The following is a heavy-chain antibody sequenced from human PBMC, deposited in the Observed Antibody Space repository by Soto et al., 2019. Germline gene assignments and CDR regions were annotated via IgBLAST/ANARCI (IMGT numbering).Heavy chain of an antibody. CDR3: ARKEYGDGLDV. D-gene: IGHD2-2*01. CDR2: LSDSGST. V-gene: IGHV4-59*01. Sequence: QVQLQESGPGLVKPSETLSLTCTVSGGSISGYFWSWIRQPPGKGLECIGYLSDSGSTDYTPSLNSRATISVATSKNQFSLQLSSVTAADTAVYYCARKEYGDGLDVWGQGTTVTVSS. J-gene: IGHJ6*02. CDR1: GGSISGYF.